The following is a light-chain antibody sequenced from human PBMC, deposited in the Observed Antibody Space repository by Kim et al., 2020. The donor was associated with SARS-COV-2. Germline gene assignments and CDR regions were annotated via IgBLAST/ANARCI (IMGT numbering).Light chain of an antibody. CDR3: LQNYNYPWT. CDR2: AAS. J-gene: IGKJ1*01. Sequence: AIRVTQSPSSLSASVGDRVTITCRASQGIRNELGWYQQKPGEAPKLLIFAASSLQSGVPSRFSGSGSGTDFTLTISSLQPEDFATYYCLQNYNYPWTFGQGTKVDIK. CDR1: QGIRNE. V-gene: IGKV1-6*01.